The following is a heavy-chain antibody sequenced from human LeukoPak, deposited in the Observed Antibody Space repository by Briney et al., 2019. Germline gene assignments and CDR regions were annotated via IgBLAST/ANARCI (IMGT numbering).Heavy chain of an antibody. D-gene: IGHD5-18*01. J-gene: IGHJ4*02. V-gene: IGHV3-23*01. Sequence: PEGSLRLSCAASGFTFSSYGMSWVRQAPGKGLEWVSTISGSGATTYYADSVNGRFTISRDNSKNTLYLQMNSLRAEDTAVYYCAKDSRYGYRWDYDYWGQGTPVTVSS. CDR1: GFTFSSYG. CDR3: AKDSRYGYRWDYDY. CDR2: ISGSGATT.